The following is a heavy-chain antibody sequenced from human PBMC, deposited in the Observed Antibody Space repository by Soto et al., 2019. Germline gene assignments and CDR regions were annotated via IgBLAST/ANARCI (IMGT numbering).Heavy chain of an antibody. J-gene: IGHJ6*02. Sequence: SETLSLTCTVSGGSISSYYWSWIRQPPGKGLEWIGYIYYSGSTNYNPSLKSRVTISVDTSKNQFSLKLSSVTAADTAVYYCARGDWGYYYFYYGMDVWGQGTTVTVSS. V-gene: IGHV4-59*01. CDR1: GGSISSYY. CDR2: IYYSGST. CDR3: ARGDWGYYYFYYGMDV. D-gene: IGHD2-21*02.